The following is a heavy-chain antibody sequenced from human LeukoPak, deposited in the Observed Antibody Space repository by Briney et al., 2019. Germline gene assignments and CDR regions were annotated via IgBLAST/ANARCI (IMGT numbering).Heavy chain of an antibody. D-gene: IGHD3-3*01. V-gene: IGHV3-23*01. Sequence: GGSLRLSCAASGFTFSSYAMSWVRQARGKGLEWVSAISGSGGSTYYADSVKGRFTISRDNSKNTLYLQMNSLRAEDTAVYYCAKGYDFWSGYSLTYYFDYWGQGTLVTVSS. CDR2: ISGSGGST. CDR1: GFTFSSYA. J-gene: IGHJ4*02. CDR3: AKGYDFWSGYSLTYYFDY.